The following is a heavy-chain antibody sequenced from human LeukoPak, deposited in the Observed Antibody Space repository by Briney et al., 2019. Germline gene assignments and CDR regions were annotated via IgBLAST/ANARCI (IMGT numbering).Heavy chain of an antibody. CDR1: GYTLTSYY. J-gene: IGHJ6*03. V-gene: IGHV1-46*01. CDR3: ARGAYYYYYYMDV. Sequence: ASVKVSCKASGYTLTSYYMHWVRQAPGQGLEWMGIINPSGGSTSYAQKFQGRVTMTRDMSTSTVYMELSSLRSEDTAVHYCARGAYYYYYYMDVWGKGTTVTVSS. CDR2: INPSGGST.